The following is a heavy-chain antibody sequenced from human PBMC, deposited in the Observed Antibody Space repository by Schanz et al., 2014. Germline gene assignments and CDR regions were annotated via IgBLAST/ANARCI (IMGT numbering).Heavy chain of an antibody. CDR3: AKDHFGHYDSSGCSDCYYYGMDV. V-gene: IGHV3-30*18. Sequence: QVQLVESGGGVVQPGRSLRLSCAASGFTFSRCGMHWVRQTPAKGLEWVAVISYDGRNKYFADSVKGRFTISRDNSKNTLFLQVNSLRAEDTAVYYCAKDHFGHYDSSGCSDCYYYGMDVWGQGTTVTVSS. J-gene: IGHJ6*02. CDR2: ISYDGRNK. D-gene: IGHD3-22*01. CDR1: GFTFSRCG.